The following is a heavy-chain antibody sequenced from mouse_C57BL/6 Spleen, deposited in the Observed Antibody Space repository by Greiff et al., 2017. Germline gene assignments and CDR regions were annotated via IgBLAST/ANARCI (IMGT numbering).Heavy chain of an antibody. CDR1: GYSFTGYY. CDR2: INPSTGGT. V-gene: IGHV1-42*01. CDR3: ASTNWTWFAY. Sequence: VQLQQSGPELVKPGASVKISCKASGYSFTGYYMNWVKQSPEKSLEWIGEINPSTGGTTYTQKLTATATLTVDKSTSTAYMQLKSLTSEDSAVYYCASTNWTWFAYWGQGTLVTVSA. J-gene: IGHJ3*01. D-gene: IGHD4-1*01.